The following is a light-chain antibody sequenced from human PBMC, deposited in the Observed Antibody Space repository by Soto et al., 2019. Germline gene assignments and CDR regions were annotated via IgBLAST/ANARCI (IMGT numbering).Light chain of an antibody. V-gene: IGLV2-14*01. J-gene: IGLJ2*01. Sequence: QSALTQPASVSGSPGQSITISCTGTNSDIGDYNFVSWYQQLPGKAPKLIISEVSNRPSGVSTRFSGSKSGNTASLTISGLQPEDEADYYCSSYSTIGAEVHFGGGTQLTV. CDR2: EVS. CDR1: NSDIGDYNF. CDR3: SSYSTIGAEVH.